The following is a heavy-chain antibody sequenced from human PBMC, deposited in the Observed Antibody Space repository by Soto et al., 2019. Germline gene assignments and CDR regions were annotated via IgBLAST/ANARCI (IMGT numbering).Heavy chain of an antibody. CDR1: GYAFTSYY. V-gene: IGHV1-46*01. J-gene: IGHJ4*02. D-gene: IGHD2-2*01. CDR2: INPSGGST. CDR3: ARDQGYCSSTSCHGFDY. Sequence: ASVKVSCKASGYAFTSYYMHWARQAPGQGLEWMGIINPSGGSTSYAQKFQGRVTMTRDTSTSTVYMELSSLRSEDTAVYYCARDQGYCSSTSCHGFDYWGQGTLVTVSS.